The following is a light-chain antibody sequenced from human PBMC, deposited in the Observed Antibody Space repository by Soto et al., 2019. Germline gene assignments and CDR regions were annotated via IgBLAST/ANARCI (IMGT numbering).Light chain of an antibody. J-gene: IGKJ5*01. CDR2: DAS. V-gene: IGKV3-11*01. Sequence: EIVLTQSPATLSLAPGERATLSCRASQSVASYLAWYQQKPGQAPRLLIYDASRRATAIPARFSDSGSGTDFTLTISSLEPEDFAVYYCQQRSNWPSITFGQGTRLEIK. CDR1: QSVASY. CDR3: QQRSNWPSIT.